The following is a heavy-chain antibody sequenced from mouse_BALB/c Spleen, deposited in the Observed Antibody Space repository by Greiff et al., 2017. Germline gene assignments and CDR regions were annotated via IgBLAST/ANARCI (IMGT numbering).Heavy chain of an antibody. CDR1: GYAFSSSW. D-gene: IGHD2-1*01. CDR3: ARRGWPYGNYRAMDY. V-gene: IGHV1-82*01. CDR2: IYPGDGDT. Sequence: VQVVESGPELVKPGASVKISCKASGYAFSSSWMNWVKQRPGQGLEWIGRIYPGDGDTNYNGKFKGKATLTADKSSSTAYMQLSSLTSVDSAVYFCARRGWPYGNYRAMDYWGQGTSVTVSS. J-gene: IGHJ4*01.